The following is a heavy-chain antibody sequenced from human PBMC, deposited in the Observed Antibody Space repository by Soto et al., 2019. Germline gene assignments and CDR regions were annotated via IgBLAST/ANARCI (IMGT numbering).Heavy chain of an antibody. CDR3: AREWLFPREGFDY. CDR2: INPNSGGT. CDR1: GYTFTGYY. D-gene: IGHD3-22*01. J-gene: IGHJ4*02. V-gene: IGHV1-2*02. Sequence: ASVKVSCKASGYTFTGYYMHWVRQAPGQGLEWMGWINPNSGGTNYAQKFQGRVTMTRDASISTAYMELSRLRSDDTAVYYCAREWLFPREGFDYWGQGTLVTVSS.